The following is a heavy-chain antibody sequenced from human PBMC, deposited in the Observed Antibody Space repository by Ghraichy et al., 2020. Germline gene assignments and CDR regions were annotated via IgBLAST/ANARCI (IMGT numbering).Heavy chain of an antibody. CDR2: IDHSGST. J-gene: IGHJ6*02. D-gene: IGHD2-2*01. Sequence: SETLFLTCDVYGGSLSGNYWSWIRQLPGKGLEWIVEIDHSGSTNYNPSLRSRVTISVDTSKNQCSLKLTSVTAADTAVYFCARGLGDIVVVPAPMAVWGQGTTVTVSS. CDR1: GGSLSGNY. V-gene: IGHV4-34*01. CDR3: ARGLGDIVVVPAPMAV.